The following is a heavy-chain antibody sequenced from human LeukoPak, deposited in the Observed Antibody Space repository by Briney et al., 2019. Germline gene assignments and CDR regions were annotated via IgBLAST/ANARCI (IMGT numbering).Heavy chain of an antibody. D-gene: IGHD3-10*01. Sequence: TSETLSLTCAVYGGSFSGYYWSWIRQPPGKGLKWIGQINHSGSTNYNPSLKSRVTISVDTSKNQFSLKLSSVTAADTAVYYCARQITMVRGVICWFDPWGQGTLVTVSS. J-gene: IGHJ5*02. CDR2: INHSGST. V-gene: IGHV4-34*01. CDR1: GGSFSGYY. CDR3: ARQITMVRGVICWFDP.